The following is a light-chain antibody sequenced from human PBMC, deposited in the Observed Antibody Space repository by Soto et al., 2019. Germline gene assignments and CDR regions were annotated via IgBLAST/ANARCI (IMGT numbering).Light chain of an antibody. CDR3: QQSYSSPQT. J-gene: IGKJ1*01. CDR1: QGINNY. Sequence: DIQMTQSPSSLSASVGDRVTISCRASQGINNYLNWYQQKPGKAPKLLIFAASSLQSGVPSRFSGSGSGTDFTLTINSLQPEDFETYYCQQSYSSPQTFGQGTKVDIK. V-gene: IGKV1-39*01. CDR2: AAS.